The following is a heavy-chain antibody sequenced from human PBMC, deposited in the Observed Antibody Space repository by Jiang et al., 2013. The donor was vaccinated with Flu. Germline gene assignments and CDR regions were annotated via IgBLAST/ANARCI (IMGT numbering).Heavy chain of an antibody. V-gene: IGHV4-34*01. CDR1: GGSFSGYY. CDR2: INHSGST. J-gene: IGHJ4*02. CDR3: ARERYYGDYYDY. Sequence: LLKPSETLSLTCAVYGGSFSGYYWSWIRQPPGKGLEWIGEINHSGSTNYNPSLKSRVTISVDTSKNQFSLKLSSVTAADTAVYYCARERYYGDYYDYWGQGTLVTVSS. D-gene: IGHD4-17*01.